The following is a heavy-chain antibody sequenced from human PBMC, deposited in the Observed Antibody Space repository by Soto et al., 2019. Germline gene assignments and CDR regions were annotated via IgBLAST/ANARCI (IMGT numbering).Heavy chain of an antibody. Sequence: EVQLLESGGGLVQPGGSLRLSCAASGFTFSSYAMSWVRQAPGKGLEWVSAISGSGGSTYYADSVKGRLTISRDNSKNTRYLQMNSLRAEDTAVYYCAKPGIAARPNYGMDVWGQGTTVTVSS. D-gene: IGHD6-6*01. V-gene: IGHV3-23*01. CDR3: AKPGIAARPNYGMDV. J-gene: IGHJ6*02. CDR2: ISGSGGST. CDR1: GFTFSSYA.